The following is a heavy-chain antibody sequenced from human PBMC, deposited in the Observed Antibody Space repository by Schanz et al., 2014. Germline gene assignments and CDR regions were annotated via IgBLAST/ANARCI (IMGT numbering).Heavy chain of an antibody. D-gene: IGHD6-13*01. CDR3: ARDRQQLVGRIGYYYGMDV. J-gene: IGHJ6*02. V-gene: IGHV3-23*04. CDR1: GFTFSRYA. CDR2: VSGSGGST. Sequence: DVQLVESGGGLIQSGGSLRLSCAASGFTFSRYAMSWVRQAPGKGLEWVAAVSGSGGSTYYADSVKGRFTISRDNSKNTLYLQMNSLRAEDTAVYYCARDRQQLVGRIGYYYGMDVWGQGTTVTVSS.